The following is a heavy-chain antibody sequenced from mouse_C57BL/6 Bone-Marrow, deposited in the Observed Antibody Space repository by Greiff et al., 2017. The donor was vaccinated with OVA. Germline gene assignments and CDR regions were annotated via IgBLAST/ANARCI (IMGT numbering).Heavy chain of an antibody. V-gene: IGHV1-69*01. CDR2: IDPSDSYT. CDR3: AREDYYYFDY. CDR1: GYTFTSYW. D-gene: IGHD1-1*01. Sequence: QVQLQQPGAELVMPGASVKLSCTASGYTFTSYWMHWVKQRPGQGLEWIGEIDPSDSYTNYNQKFKGKSTLTVDKSSSTAYMQLSSLTSEDSAVYYCAREDYYYFDYWGQGTTLTVSS. J-gene: IGHJ2*01.